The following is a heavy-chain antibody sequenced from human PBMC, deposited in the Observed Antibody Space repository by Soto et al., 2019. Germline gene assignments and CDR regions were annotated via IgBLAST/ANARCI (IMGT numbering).Heavy chain of an antibody. CDR1: GDTVSSNSVA. V-gene: IGHV6-1*01. J-gene: IGHJ6*02. CDR3: ARSEEDSDYYYYGMDV. Sequence: PSPTLSLTCVGSGDTVSSNSVAWNWVRQSPSRGLGWLGRTYYRSRWYSDYAVSVRSRIDINADTSKNQVSLQLNSVTPEDTAVYYCARSEEDSDYYYYGMDVWGQGTTVTVSS. CDR2: TYYRSRWYS. D-gene: IGHD2-15*01.